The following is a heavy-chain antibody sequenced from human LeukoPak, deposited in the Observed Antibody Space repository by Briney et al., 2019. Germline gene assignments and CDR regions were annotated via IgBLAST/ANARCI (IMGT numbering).Heavy chain of an antibody. CDR2: IYYSGST. Sequence: SETLSLTCTVSGGSISSYYWSWIRQPPGKGLEWIGYIYYSGSTNYNPSLKSRVTISVDTSKNQFSLKLSSVTAADTAVYYCAREGQQLVSYYYYGMDVWGQGTTVTVSS. CDR1: GGSISSYY. D-gene: IGHD6-13*01. CDR3: AREGQQLVSYYYYGMDV. V-gene: IGHV4-59*01. J-gene: IGHJ6*02.